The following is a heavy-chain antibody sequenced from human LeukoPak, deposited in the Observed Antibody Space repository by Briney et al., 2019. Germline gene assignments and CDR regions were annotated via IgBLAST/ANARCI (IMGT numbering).Heavy chain of an antibody. J-gene: IGHJ4*02. Sequence: GGSLRPSCAVSGFTFSSYAMSWASQAPGKGLEWVSSISSSSSYIYYADSVKGRFTISRDNAKNSLYLQMNSLRAEDTAVYYCARADYDSSGPDYWGQGTLVTVSS. CDR2: ISSSSSYI. D-gene: IGHD3-22*01. CDR1: GFTFSSYA. V-gene: IGHV3-21*01. CDR3: ARADYDSSGPDY.